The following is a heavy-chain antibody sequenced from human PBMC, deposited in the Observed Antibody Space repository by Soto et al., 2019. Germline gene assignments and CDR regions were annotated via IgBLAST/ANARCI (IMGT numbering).Heavy chain of an antibody. CDR2: IYHSGTT. J-gene: IGHJ6*02. V-gene: IGHV4-38-2*01. Sequence: PSETLSLTCAVSGDSITSIYHWAWIRQPPGRGLEWVASIYHSGTTYYNPSLKSRVTISVDTSKNQFSLNLRSVTAADSAVYYCARHKWGYYDSSGYIRYGMDVWGQGTTVTVSS. D-gene: IGHD3-22*01. CDR3: ARHKWGYYDSSGYIRYGMDV. CDR1: GDSITSIYH.